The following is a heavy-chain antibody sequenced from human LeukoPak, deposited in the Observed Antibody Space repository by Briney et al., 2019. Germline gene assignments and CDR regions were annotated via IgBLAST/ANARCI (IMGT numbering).Heavy chain of an antibody. CDR1: GGSISSSSYY. D-gene: IGHD5-18*01. V-gene: IGHV4-39*01. CDR3: ARTWIQLKYYFDY. Sequence: NPSETLSLTCTVSGGSISSSSYYWGWIRQPPGKGLEGIGSIYYSGSTYYNPSLKSRVTISVDTSKNQFSLKLSSVTAADTAVYYCARTWIQLKYYFDYWGQGTLVTVSS. CDR2: IYYSGST. J-gene: IGHJ4*02.